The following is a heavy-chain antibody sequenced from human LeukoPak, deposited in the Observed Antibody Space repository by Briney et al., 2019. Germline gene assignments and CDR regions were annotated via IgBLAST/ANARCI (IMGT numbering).Heavy chain of an antibody. J-gene: IGHJ3*02. CDR1: GYTFTGYF. Sequence: GASVKVSCKASGYTFTGYFMNWVRQAPGQGLEWMGRINPNNGGTNYAQNFQVRVTMTRDTSISTAYMELSSLRSEDTAVYYCARVGDGLNGAFDIWGQGTMVTVSS. CDR3: ARVGDGLNGAFDI. D-gene: IGHD5-24*01. V-gene: IGHV1-2*06. CDR2: INPNNGGT.